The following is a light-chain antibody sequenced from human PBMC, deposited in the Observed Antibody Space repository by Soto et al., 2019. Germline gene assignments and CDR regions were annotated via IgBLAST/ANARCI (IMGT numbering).Light chain of an antibody. J-gene: IGLJ2*01. CDR2: GNN. CDR1: SSNFGAGYD. CDR3: QSYDSILSGVV. Sequence: QLVLTQPPSVSAAPGQRVTFSCTGSSSNFGAGYDVHWYQQLPGTAPKLLIYGNNNRPSGVPDRFSGSKSGTSASLAITGLQAEDEADYYCQSYDSILSGVVFGGGTKLTVL. V-gene: IGLV1-40*01.